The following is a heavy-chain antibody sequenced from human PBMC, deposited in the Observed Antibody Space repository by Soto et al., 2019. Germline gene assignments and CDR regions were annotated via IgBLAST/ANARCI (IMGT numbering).Heavy chain of an antibody. CDR1: GYTFTSYA. V-gene: IGHV1-3*01. CDR3: ARDVYCISTSCSYGMDV. J-gene: IGHJ6*02. Sequence: ASLKVSCNASGYTFTSYAMHWVLQAPGQRLEWMGWINAGNGNTKYSQKFQGRVTITRDTSASTAYMELSSLRSEDTAVYYCARDVYCISTSCSYGMDVWGQGTTFNVSS. D-gene: IGHD2-2*01. CDR2: INAGNGNT.